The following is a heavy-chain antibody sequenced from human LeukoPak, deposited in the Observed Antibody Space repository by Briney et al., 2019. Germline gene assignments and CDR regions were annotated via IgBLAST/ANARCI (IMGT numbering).Heavy chain of an antibody. CDR1: GFTFSSYA. Sequence: PGRSLRLSCAASGFTFSSYAMHWVRQAPGKGLEWVAVISYDGSNKYYADSVKGRFTISRDNAKNSLYLQMNSLRAEDTAVYYCARDSSGWYGGYFDYWGQGTLVTVSS. V-gene: IGHV3-30-3*01. D-gene: IGHD6-19*01. J-gene: IGHJ4*02. CDR2: ISYDGSNK. CDR3: ARDSSGWYGGYFDY.